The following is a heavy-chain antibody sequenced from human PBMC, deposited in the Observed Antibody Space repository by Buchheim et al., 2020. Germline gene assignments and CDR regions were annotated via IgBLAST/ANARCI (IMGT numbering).Heavy chain of an antibody. J-gene: IGHJ4*02. D-gene: IGHD5-24*01. CDR2: ISYDGSNK. V-gene: IGHV3-30*18. Sequence: QVQLVESGGGVVQPGRSLGLSCAASGFTFSSYGMHWVRQAPGKGLEWVAVISYDGSNKYYADSVKGRFTISRDNSKNTLYLQMNSLRAEDTAVYYCAKDSSNGYTNSFALDYWGQGTL. CDR1: GFTFSSYG. CDR3: AKDSSNGYTNSFALDY.